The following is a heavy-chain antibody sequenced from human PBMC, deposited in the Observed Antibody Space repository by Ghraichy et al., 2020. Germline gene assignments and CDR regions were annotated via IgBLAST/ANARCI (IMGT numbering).Heavy chain of an antibody. CDR3: ARYIRMGDYHFDY. V-gene: IGHV4-39*01. D-gene: IGHD3-16*01. Sequence: LSLTCAVSGGSISSRSYYWGWIRQPPEKGLEWIGSIEYSGSTYYNPSLKSRVAISVDTAKNEFSLRLSSVTAADTAVYYCARYIRMGDYHFDYWGQGALVIVSA. J-gene: IGHJ4*02. CDR2: IEYSGST. CDR1: GGSISSRSYY.